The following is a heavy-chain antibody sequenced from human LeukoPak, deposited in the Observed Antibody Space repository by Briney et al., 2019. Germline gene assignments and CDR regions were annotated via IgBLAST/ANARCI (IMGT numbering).Heavy chain of an antibody. CDR1: GFTFSTYW. D-gene: IGHD2-2*01. CDR3: ATDVPAVTIFGY. J-gene: IGHJ4*02. V-gene: IGHV3-74*01. CDR2: INSDVSST. Sequence: GGSLRLSCAASGFTFSTYWMHWVRQAPGTGLVWVSLINSDVSSTNYADSVKGRFTISRDNAKNTLYLQMNSLRAEDTAVYYCATDVPAVTIFGYWGQGTLVTVSS.